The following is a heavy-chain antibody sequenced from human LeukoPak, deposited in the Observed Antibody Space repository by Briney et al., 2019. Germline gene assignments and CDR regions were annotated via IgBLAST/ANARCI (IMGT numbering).Heavy chain of an antibody. V-gene: IGHV1-46*01. J-gene: IGHJ4*02. CDR2: ITTSGGST. Sequence: ASVKVSCKASGYTFTSYYMHSVRHTPRQGHEWMWIITTSGGSTSYAQKFQGRVTMTRDTSTSTVYMELSSLRSEDTAVYYCARAYYYDSSGYYPFDYWGQGTLVTVSS. CDR3: ARAYYYDSSGYYPFDY. D-gene: IGHD3-22*01. CDR1: GYTFTSYY.